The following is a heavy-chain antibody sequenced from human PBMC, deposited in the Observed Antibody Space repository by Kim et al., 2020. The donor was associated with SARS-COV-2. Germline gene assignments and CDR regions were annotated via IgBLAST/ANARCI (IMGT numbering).Heavy chain of an antibody. J-gene: IGHJ6*02. V-gene: IGHV4-34*01. Sequence: NYTPTLKSRVTISVDTSKNQFSRKLSSVTAADTAVYYCARGLTNKSGMDVWGQGTTVTVSS. CDR3: ARGLTNKSGMDV.